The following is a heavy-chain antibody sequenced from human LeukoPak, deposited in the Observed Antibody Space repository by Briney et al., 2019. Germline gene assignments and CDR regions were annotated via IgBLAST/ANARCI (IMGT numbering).Heavy chain of an antibody. CDR2: INHSGST. J-gene: IGHJ5*02. Sequence: PSETLSLTCAVYGGSFSGYYWSWIRQPPGKGLEWIGEINHSGSTKYNPSLKSRVTISVDTSKNQFSLKLSSVTAADTAVYYCASLPMGYSSGWYTWFDPWGQGTLVTVSS. V-gene: IGHV4-34*01. CDR3: ASLPMGYSSGWYTWFDP. D-gene: IGHD6-19*01. CDR1: GGSFSGYY.